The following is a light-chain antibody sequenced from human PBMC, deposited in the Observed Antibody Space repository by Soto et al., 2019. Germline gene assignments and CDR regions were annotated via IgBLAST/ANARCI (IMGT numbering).Light chain of an antibody. CDR2: WAS. CDR1: QSVLYSSNKKNY. J-gene: IGKJ1*01. V-gene: IGKV4-1*01. CDR3: QQYSTPRT. Sequence: DIVMTQSPDSLAVSLGERATINCKSSQSVLYSSNKKNYLAWYQQKPGQPPKLLIYWASTRESGVPDRFGGSASGTDFTLTIRSLQAEDVAVYYCQQYSTPRTFGQGTKVEIK.